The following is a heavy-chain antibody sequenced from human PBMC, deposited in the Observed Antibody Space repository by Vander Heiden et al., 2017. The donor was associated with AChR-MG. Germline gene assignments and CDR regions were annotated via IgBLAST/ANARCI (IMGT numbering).Heavy chain of an antibody. CDR1: GGSISSGAYY. J-gene: IGHJ3*02. D-gene: IGHD2-21*02. V-gene: IGHV4-30-4*01. CDR2: IYYSGST. CDR3: ARDCGGDCSDAFDI. Sequence: QVQLQESGPGLVKPSQTLSPTCTVSGGSISSGAYYWSWIGQPPGKGREWIGYIYYSGSTYYNPSLKSRVTISVDTSKNQFSRKLSSVTAADTAVYYCARDCGGDCSDAFDIWGQGTMVTVSS.